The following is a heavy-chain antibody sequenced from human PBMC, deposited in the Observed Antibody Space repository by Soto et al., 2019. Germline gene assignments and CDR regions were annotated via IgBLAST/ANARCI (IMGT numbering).Heavy chain of an antibody. J-gene: IGHJ4*02. Sequence: EVQLLESGGGLVQPGGSLRLSCAASGFTFSSYAMSWVRQAPGKGLEWVSAISGSGGSTYYADSVKGRFTISSDNSKNTLYLQMNSLRAEDTAVYYCAKDLGYSSSWFSFDYWGQGTLVTVSS. CDR3: AKDLGYSSSWFSFDY. CDR1: GFTFSSYA. V-gene: IGHV3-23*01. D-gene: IGHD6-13*01. CDR2: ISGSGGST.